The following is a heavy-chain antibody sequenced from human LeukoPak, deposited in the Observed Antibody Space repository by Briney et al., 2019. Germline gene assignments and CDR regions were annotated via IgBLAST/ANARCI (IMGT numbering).Heavy chain of an antibody. V-gene: IGHV4-39*01. CDR3: ARHGQTAELYYFDY. J-gene: IGHJ4*02. Sequence: SETLSLTCTVSGGSSSNKNYYWAWIRLTPGKGLEWIGSIYYSGTTYYNPSLQSRVTISVDTSKSQFSLKLNSVTAADTAVYYCARHGQTAELYYFDYWGQGTLVTVSS. CDR1: GGSSSNKNYY. D-gene: IGHD1-7*01. CDR2: IYYSGTT.